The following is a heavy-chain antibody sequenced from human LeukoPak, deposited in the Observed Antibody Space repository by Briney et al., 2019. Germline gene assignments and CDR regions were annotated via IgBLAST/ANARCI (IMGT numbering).Heavy chain of an antibody. CDR1: GGSISSGGYS. D-gene: IGHD6-13*01. Sequence: SETLSLTCAVSGGSISSGGYSWSWIRQPPGKGLEWIGYIYHSGSTYYNPSLKSRVTISVDRSKNQFSLKLSSVTAADTAVYYCARVVAAAGYAFDIWGQGTMVTVSS. CDR2: IYHSGST. J-gene: IGHJ3*02. V-gene: IGHV4-30-2*01. CDR3: ARVVAAAGYAFDI.